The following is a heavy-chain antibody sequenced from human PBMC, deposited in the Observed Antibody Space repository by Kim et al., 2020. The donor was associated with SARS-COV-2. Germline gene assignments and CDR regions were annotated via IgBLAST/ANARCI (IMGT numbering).Heavy chain of an antibody. V-gene: IGHV1-8*02. Sequence: ASVKVSCKASGYTFTSFDINWVRQAAGQGLEWMGWINTNTGHTGYAQKFQGRVSMTRNTSISTAYMELSGLRSDDTAVYFCARGRGPWLAPYWGQGTQVT. CDR2: INTNTGHT. J-gene: IGHJ4*02. CDR1: GYTFTSFD. CDR3: ARGRGPWLAPY. D-gene: IGHD6-19*01.